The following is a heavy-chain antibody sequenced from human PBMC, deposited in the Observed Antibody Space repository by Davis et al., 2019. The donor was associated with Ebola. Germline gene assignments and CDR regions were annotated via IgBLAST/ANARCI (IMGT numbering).Heavy chain of an antibody. Sequence: AASVKVSCKASGGTFSSYAISWVRQAPGQGLEWMGGIIPIFGTANYAQKFQGRVTITADKSTSTAYMELRSLRSDDTAVYYCARMPRYGDSYYFDYWGQGTLVTVSS. CDR3: ARMPRYGDSYYFDY. D-gene: IGHD4-17*01. CDR2: IIPIFGTA. J-gene: IGHJ4*02. CDR1: GGTFSSYA. V-gene: IGHV1-69*06.